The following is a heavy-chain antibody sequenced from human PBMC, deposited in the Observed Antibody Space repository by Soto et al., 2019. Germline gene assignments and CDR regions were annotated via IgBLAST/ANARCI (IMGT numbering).Heavy chain of an antibody. V-gene: IGHV1-18*04. J-gene: IGHJ5*02. CDR1: GYRFSGYG. CDR3: ARSPLASRPSPFDP. CDR2: ISGSTGAT. D-gene: IGHD6-6*01. Sequence: QVQLVQSGPKVKKPGASVKVSCRTSGYRFSGYGIHWARLGRGQGLEWMGWISGSTGATQYPQRFQGRITMTTDSSPGTGYMELRSLGVDDTAVYFCARSPLASRPSPFDPWGPGTLVTVSS.